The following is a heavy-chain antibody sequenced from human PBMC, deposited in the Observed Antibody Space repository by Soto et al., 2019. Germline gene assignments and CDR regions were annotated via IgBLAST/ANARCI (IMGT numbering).Heavy chain of an antibody. J-gene: IGHJ4*02. CDR3: ASHYYDSSGYWDYFDY. V-gene: IGHV1-18*01. CDR2: ISAYNGNT. D-gene: IGHD3-22*01. CDR1: GYTFTSYG. Sequence: ASVKVSCKASGYTFTSYGISWVRQAPGQGLEWMGWISAYNGNTNYAQKLQGRVTMTTDTSTSTAYMELRSLRSDDTAVYYCASHYYDSSGYWDYFDYWGQGTLVTVSS.